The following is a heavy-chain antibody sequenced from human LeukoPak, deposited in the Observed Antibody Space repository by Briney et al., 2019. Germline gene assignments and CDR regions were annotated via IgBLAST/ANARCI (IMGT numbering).Heavy chain of an antibody. V-gene: IGHV1-69*13. D-gene: IGHD3-9*01. CDR1: GGTFSSYA. CDR3: ARDVLRYFDRYFDY. J-gene: IGHJ4*02. Sequence: GASVKVSCKASGGTFSSYAISWVRQAPGPGLEWMGGIIPIFGTANYAQKFQGRVTITADESTSTAYMELSSLRSEDTAVYYCARDVLRYFDRYFDYWGQGTLVTVSS. CDR2: IIPIFGTA.